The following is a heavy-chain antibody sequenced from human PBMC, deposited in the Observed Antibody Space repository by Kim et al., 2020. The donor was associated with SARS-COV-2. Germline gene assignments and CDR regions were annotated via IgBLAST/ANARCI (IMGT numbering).Heavy chain of an antibody. CDR3: ARHRGRSGWLSGRNAFDI. Sequence: GESLKISCKGSGYSFTSYWISWVRQMPGKGLEWMGRIDPSDSYTNYSPSFQGHVTISADKSISTAYLQWSSLKASDTAMYYCARHRGRSGWLSGRNAFDIWGQGTMVTVSS. D-gene: IGHD6-19*01. J-gene: IGHJ3*02. CDR1: GYSFTSYW. CDR2: IDPSDSYT. V-gene: IGHV5-10-1*01.